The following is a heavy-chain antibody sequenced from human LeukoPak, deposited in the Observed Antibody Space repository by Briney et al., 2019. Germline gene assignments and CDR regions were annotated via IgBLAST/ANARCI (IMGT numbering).Heavy chain of an antibody. J-gene: IGHJ4*02. CDR2: IYSGGST. Sequence: PGGSLRLSCAASGFTFDDYAMHWVRQAPGKGLEWVSVIYSGGSTYYADSVKGRFTISRDNSKNTLYLQMNSLRAEDTAVYYCAKPYFGGFGDPFDYWGQGTLVTVSS. V-gene: IGHV3-23*03. CDR3: AKPYFGGFGDPFDY. D-gene: IGHD3-10*01. CDR1: GFTFDDYA.